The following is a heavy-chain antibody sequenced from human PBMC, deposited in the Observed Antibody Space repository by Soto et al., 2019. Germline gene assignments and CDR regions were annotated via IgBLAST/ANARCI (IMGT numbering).Heavy chain of an antibody. D-gene: IGHD3-3*01. Sequence: SETLSLTCTVSGGSISSYYWSWIRQPPGKGLEWIGYIYYSGSTNYNPSLKSRVTISVDTSKNQFSLKLSSVTAADTAVYYCARGAPASYYEYWSGYPHLDYWGQGTLVTVSS. CDR1: GGSISSYY. CDR2: IYYSGST. CDR3: ARGAPASYYEYWSGYPHLDY. J-gene: IGHJ4*02. V-gene: IGHV4-59*01.